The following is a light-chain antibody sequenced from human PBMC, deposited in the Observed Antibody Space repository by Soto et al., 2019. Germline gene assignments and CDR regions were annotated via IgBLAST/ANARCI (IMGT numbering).Light chain of an antibody. CDR2: GAS. V-gene: IGKV3-15*01. CDR1: QSVSSN. Sequence: EIVMTQSAASLSVSPGERATLSFRASQSVSSNLAWYQQKPGQAPRLLIYGASTRATGIPARFSGSGSGTEFTLTISSLQSEDFAVYYCQQYNNWLRTFGQGTKVEIK. CDR3: QQYNNWLRT. J-gene: IGKJ1*01.